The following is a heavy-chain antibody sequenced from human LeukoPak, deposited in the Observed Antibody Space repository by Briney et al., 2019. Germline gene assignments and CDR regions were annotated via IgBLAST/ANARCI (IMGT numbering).Heavy chain of an antibody. CDR3: TRDQTPYY. CDR2: IASETYGGTA. V-gene: IGHV3-49*04. Sequence: GRSLRLSCTASGFTFGDYAMTWVRQAPGKGLEWVGFIASETYGGTAEYAASVKGRFTISRDDSKSIAYLQMNSLKTEDTAVYYCTRDQTPYYWGQGTLVTVSS. CDR1: GFTFGDYA. J-gene: IGHJ4*02.